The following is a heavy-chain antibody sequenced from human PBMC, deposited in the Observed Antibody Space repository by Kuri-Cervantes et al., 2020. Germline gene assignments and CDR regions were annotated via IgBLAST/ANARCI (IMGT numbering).Heavy chain of an antibody. Sequence: ASVKVSCKASGYTFTGYAMHWVRQALGQRLEWMGWINAGNGNTKYSQKFQGRVTITRDTSASTAYMELSSLRSEDTAVYYCARDSVPYSGYDYGCAFDIWGQGTMVTVSS. CDR3: ARDSVPYSGYDYGCAFDI. V-gene: IGHV1-3*01. CDR2: INAGNGNT. D-gene: IGHD5-12*01. CDR1: GYTFTGYA. J-gene: IGHJ3*02.